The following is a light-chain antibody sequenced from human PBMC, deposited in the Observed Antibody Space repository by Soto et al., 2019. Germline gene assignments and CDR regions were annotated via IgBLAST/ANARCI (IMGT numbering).Light chain of an antibody. CDR2: DVS. J-gene: IGLJ2*01. Sequence: QSALTQPRSVSGSPGQSVTISCTGTSSDVGGYNYVSWYQQHPGKAPNLMIYDVSKRPSGVPDRFSGSKSGNTASLTISGLHADEEADYYCCSYAGSYTLVFGGGTKVTVL. CDR3: CSYAGSYTLV. CDR1: SSDVGGYNY. V-gene: IGLV2-11*01.